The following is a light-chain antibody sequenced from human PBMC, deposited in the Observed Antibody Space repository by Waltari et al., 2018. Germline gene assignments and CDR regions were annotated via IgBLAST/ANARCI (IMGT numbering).Light chain of an antibody. J-gene: IGKJ2*01. CDR2: WAS. V-gene: IGKV4-1*01. Sequence: DIVMTQSPDSLAVSLGERATINCKSNQSLLYSSNNKNYLAWYQQKAGQPPNLLTYWASTREYGVPDRFSASGSGTDFTLTISSLQAEDVAVYYCQKYYTSPYTFGQGTKLAI. CDR1: QSLLYSSNNKNY. CDR3: QKYYTSPYT.